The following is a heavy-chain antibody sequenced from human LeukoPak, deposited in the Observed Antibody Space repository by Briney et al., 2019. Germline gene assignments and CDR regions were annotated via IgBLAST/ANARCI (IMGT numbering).Heavy chain of an antibody. J-gene: IGHJ4*02. Sequence: GGSLRLSCAPSRFTLSSDAMTWVRQAPGKGLEGVSIIGGARGGRTSYAGSVKGRFTISRDNSKTTLYLQMNSLRAEDTALYYCARGGSSSWYPNFDYWGQGTLVTVSS. CDR3: ARGGSSSWYPNFDY. CDR1: RFTLSSDA. V-gene: IGHV3-23*01. CDR2: IGGARGGRT. D-gene: IGHD6-13*01.